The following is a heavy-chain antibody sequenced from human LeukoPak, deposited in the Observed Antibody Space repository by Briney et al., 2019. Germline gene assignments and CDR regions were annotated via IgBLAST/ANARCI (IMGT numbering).Heavy chain of an antibody. CDR3: ARVRYGSGSSYFDN. Sequence: SETLSPTCTVSGGSVSNASYYWSWIRHPPGKGRECIVYVYYSGSTNYSPSPQSRVTVSVDTSTNKFSPKLTSVTAADTAVYYCARVRYGSGSSYFDNWGQGTPVTVSS. J-gene: IGHJ4*02. D-gene: IGHD3-10*01. CDR1: GGSVSNASYY. CDR2: VYYSGST. V-gene: IGHV4-61*01.